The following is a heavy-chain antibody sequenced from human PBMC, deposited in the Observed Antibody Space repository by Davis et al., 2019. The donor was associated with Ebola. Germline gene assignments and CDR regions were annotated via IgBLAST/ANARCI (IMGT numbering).Heavy chain of an antibody. CDR2: INPSGGST. CDR3: ARDLELRSYYYGMDV. J-gene: IGHJ6*02. Sequence: AASVKVSCKASGYTFTSYYMHWVRQAPGQGLEWMGIINPSGGSTSYAQKFQGRVTMTRGTSTSTVYMELSSLRSEDTAVYYCARDLELRSYYYGMDVWGQGTTVTVSS. CDR1: GYTFTSYY. V-gene: IGHV1-46*03. D-gene: IGHD1-7*01.